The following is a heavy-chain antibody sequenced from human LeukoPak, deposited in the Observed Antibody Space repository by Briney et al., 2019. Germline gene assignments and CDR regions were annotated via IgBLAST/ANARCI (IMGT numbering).Heavy chain of an antibody. CDR2: INHSGST. V-gene: IGHV4-34*01. Sequence: SETLSLTCAVYGGSFSGYYWSWIRQPPGKGLEWIGEINHSGSTNYNPSLKSRVTISVDTSKNQFSLKLSSVTAADTAVHYCARSVNRSSWSNYYFDYWGQGTLVTVSS. CDR1: GGSFSGYY. J-gene: IGHJ4*02. D-gene: IGHD6-13*01. CDR3: ARSVNRSSWSNYYFDY.